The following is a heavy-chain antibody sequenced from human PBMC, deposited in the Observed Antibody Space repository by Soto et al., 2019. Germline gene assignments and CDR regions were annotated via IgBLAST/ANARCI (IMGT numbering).Heavy chain of an antibody. CDR1: GFTFSSYG. D-gene: IGHD3-10*01. CDR3: AKDRDRYGSGSSYYYGMDV. J-gene: IGHJ6*02. Sequence: QVQLVESGGGVVQPGRSLRLSCAASGFTFSSYGMHWVRQAPGKGLEWVAVISYDGSNKYYADSVKGRFTISRDNSKNTLYLQRNSLRAEDTAVYYCAKDRDRYGSGSSYYYGMDVWGQGTTVTVSS. V-gene: IGHV3-30*18. CDR2: ISYDGSNK.